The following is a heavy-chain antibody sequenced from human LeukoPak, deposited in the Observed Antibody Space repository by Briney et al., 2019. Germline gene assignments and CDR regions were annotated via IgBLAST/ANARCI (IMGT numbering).Heavy chain of an antibody. CDR3: ATNGERYCSSTSCSNFDY. D-gene: IGHD2-2*01. V-gene: IGHV1-69*05. CDR1: GGTFSSYA. J-gene: IGHJ4*02. CDR2: IIPIFGTA. Sequence: SVKVSCKASGGTFSSYAISWVRQAPGQGLEWMGGIIPIFGTANYAQKFQGRVTITTDESTSTAYMELRSLRSDDTAVYYCATNGERYCSSTSCSNFDYWGQGTLVTVSS.